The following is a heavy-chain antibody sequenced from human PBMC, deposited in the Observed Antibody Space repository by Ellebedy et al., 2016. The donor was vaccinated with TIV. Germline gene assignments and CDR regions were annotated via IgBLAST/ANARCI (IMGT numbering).Heavy chain of an antibody. J-gene: IGHJ4*02. Sequence: GESLKISXAASGFTFSSYWMSWVRQAPGKGLEWVSSISSSSSYIYYADSVKGRFTISRDNAKNSLYLQMNSLRAEDTAVYYCARDQGILTGSDYWGQGTLVTVSS. D-gene: IGHD3-9*01. CDR2: ISSSSSYI. CDR3: ARDQGILTGSDY. CDR1: GFTFSSYW. V-gene: IGHV3-21*01.